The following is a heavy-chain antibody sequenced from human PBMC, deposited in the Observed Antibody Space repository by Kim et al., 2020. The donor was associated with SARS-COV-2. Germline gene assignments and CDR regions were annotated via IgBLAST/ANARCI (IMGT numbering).Heavy chain of an antibody. CDR2: IIPIFGTA. J-gene: IGHJ4*02. D-gene: IGHD3-22*01. CDR1: GGTFSSYA. CDR3: ARDLAAYYYDSSGYPETDY. Sequence: KVSCKASGGTFSSYAISWVRQAPGQGLEWMGGIIPIFGTANYAQKFQGRVTITADESTSTAYMELSSLRSEDTAVYYCARDLAAYYYDSSGYPETDYWGQGTLVTVSS. V-gene: IGHV1-69*01.